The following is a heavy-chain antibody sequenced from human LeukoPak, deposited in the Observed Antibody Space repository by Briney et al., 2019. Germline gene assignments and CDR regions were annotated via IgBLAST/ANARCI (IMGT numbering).Heavy chain of an antibody. CDR2: INPSGGST. D-gene: IGHD2-2*01. J-gene: IGHJ3*02. Sequence: ASVKVSCKASGYTFTSYYMHWVRQAPGQGLEWMEIINPSGGSTSYAQKFQGRVTMTRDTSTSTVYMELSSLRSEDTAVYYCSSGGYCSSTSCYGFAFDIWGQGTMVTVSS. CDR3: SSGGYCSSTSCYGFAFDI. CDR1: GYTFTSYY. V-gene: IGHV1-46*03.